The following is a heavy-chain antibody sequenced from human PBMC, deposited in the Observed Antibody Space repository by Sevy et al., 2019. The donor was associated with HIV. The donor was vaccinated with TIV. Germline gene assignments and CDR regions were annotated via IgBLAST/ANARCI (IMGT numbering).Heavy chain of an antibody. Sequence: GGSLRLSCEASGFTFSSYWMSWVRQAPGKGLEWVANIKEAGSVKYYVESVKGRFTISRDNAKNSVYLQMNSLRAEDAALYYCVRAIGAAGSYWGLGTLVTVSS. CDR2: IKEAGSVK. D-gene: IGHD6-13*01. J-gene: IGHJ4*02. CDR1: GFTFSSYW. CDR3: VRAIGAAGSY. V-gene: IGHV3-7*01.